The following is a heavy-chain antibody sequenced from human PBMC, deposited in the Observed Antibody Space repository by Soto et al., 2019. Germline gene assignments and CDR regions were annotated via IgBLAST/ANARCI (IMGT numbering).Heavy chain of an antibody. J-gene: IGHJ4*02. D-gene: IGHD3-3*01. CDR3: AHRGITIFRVVRGFDY. CDR1: GFSLSTIGVG. CDR2: IYWDDDK. V-gene: IGHV2-5*02. Sequence: SGPTLVNPTHTLTLTCTFSGFSLSTIGVGVGWIRQPPGKALEWLALIYWDDDKRYSPSLKSRLTITKDTSKNQVVLTMTNMDPVDTAKYSCAHRGITIFRVVRGFDYWGQGNLVTVSS.